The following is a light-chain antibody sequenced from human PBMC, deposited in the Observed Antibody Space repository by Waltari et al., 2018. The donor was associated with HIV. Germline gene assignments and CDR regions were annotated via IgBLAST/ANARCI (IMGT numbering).Light chain of an antibody. V-gene: IGKV3-11*01. CDR3: HQRSNWPLT. CDR1: QRVGNS. CDR2: DTS. J-gene: IGKJ4*01. Sequence: IVLTQSPATLSLSPGERATLSCRASQRVGNSLAWFQQKPGQPPRLLISDTSKRATGIPVRFSGSGSGNDFTLTINSLQPEDFAVYFCHQRSNWPLTFGAGTRVETK.